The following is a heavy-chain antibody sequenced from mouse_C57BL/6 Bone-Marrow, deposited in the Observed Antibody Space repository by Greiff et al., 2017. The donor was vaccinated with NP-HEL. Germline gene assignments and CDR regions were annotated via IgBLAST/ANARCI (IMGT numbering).Heavy chain of an antibody. CDR3: VFYGYDVGYFDV. V-gene: IGHV14-4*01. CDR2: IDPDNGDT. Sequence: VQLQQPGAELVRPGASVKLSCKASGFNFTNYCMHWVKQRPEQGLEWIGWIDPDNGDTEYNAKFQGKATITADTSSNTAYLQLSSLTSEDTAVYYCVFYGYDVGYFDVWGTGTTVTVSS. D-gene: IGHD2-2*01. CDR1: GFNFTNYC. J-gene: IGHJ1*03.